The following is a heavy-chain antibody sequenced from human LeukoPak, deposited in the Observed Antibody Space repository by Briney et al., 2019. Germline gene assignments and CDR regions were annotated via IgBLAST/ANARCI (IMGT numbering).Heavy chain of an antibody. V-gene: IGHV1-46*01. Sequence: ASLKASCKASGYTFTSYYMHWVRQAPGQGLEWMGIINPRGGSTRYAQKFQGRVTMTRDTSTSTVYMELSSLRSEDTAVYYCARDFRYKGVDWGQGTLVTVSS. D-gene: IGHD5-24*01. CDR3: ARDFRYKGVD. CDR2: INPRGGST. CDR1: GYTFTSYY. J-gene: IGHJ4*02.